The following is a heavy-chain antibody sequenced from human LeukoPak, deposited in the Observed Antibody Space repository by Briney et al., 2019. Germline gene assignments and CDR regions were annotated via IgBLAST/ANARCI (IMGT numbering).Heavy chain of an antibody. CDR3: ESSGTYDSSGYHDY. V-gene: IGHV1-2*02. CDR1: GYTFTVYY. CDR2: INPNSGGT. J-gene: IGHJ4*02. Sequence: ASVTVSYKASGYTFTVYYMHWVRQAPGQGGEWMGWINPNSGGTNYAQKFQGRVTITRDTSISTAYMELSRLRSDDAAVYYCESSGTYDSSGYHDYWGQGTLVTVSS. D-gene: IGHD3-22*01.